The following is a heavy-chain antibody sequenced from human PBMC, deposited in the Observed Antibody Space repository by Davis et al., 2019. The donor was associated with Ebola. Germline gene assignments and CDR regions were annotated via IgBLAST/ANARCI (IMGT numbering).Heavy chain of an antibody. D-gene: IGHD4/OR15-4a*01. J-gene: IGHJ6*04. CDR3: ARGMGLTALGGLYFYSYAMDV. V-gene: IGHV3-23*01. CDR2: ISGSGGST. Sequence: GESLKISCAASGFTFSSYAMSWVRQAPGKGLEWVSAISGSGGSTYYADSVKGRFTISRDNSKNTLYLQMNSLRAEDTAVYYCARGMGLTALGGLYFYSYAMDVWGKGTTVTVSS. CDR1: GFTFSSYA.